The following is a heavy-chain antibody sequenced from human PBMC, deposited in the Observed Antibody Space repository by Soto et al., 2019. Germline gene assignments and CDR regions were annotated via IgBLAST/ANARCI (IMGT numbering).Heavy chain of an antibody. CDR2: INPNSGGT. CDR3: ARDVSYVWGSSPRALDY. CDR1: GYTFTGYY. D-gene: IGHD3-16*01. V-gene: IGHV1-2*04. J-gene: IGHJ4*02. Sequence: ASLKVSCKASGYTFTGYYMHWVRQAPGQGLEWMGWINPNSGGTNYAQKFQGWVTMTRDTSISTAYMELSRLRSDDTAVYYCARDVSYVWGSSPRALDYWGQGTLVTVSS.